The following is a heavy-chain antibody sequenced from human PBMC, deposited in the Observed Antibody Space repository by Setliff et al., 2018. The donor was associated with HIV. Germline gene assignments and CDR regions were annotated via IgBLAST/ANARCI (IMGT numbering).Heavy chain of an antibody. J-gene: IGHJ3*02. CDR2: TYYSGNT. V-gene: IGHV4-39*01. Sequence: PSETLSLTCNVSDGSISSSSYYWAWIRQPPGKGLEWIGTTYYSGNTYYRPSLKSRVTVSIDTSKNQFSLRLNSVTAADTAVYYCARQSGYTRGWDIFGLVAGSFDIWGQGTMVTVSS. CDR1: DGSISSSSYY. CDR3: ARQSGYTRGWDIFGLVAGSFDI. D-gene: IGHD3-3*01.